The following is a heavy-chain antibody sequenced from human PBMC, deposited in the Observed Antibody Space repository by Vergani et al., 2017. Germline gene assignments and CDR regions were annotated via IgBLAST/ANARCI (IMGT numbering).Heavy chain of an antibody. CDR3: ASDPRFLEWFRYTPDYFDY. D-gene: IGHD3-3*01. CDR2: ISSSGSTI. CDR1: GFTFSDYY. Sequence: QVQLVESGGGLVKPGGSLRLSCAASGFTFSDYYMSCIRQAPGKGLEWVSYISSSGSTIYYAGSVKGRFTISRDNAKSSLYLQMNSLRAEDTAVYYCASDPRFLEWFRYTPDYFDYWGQGTLVTVSS. J-gene: IGHJ4*02. V-gene: IGHV3-11*01.